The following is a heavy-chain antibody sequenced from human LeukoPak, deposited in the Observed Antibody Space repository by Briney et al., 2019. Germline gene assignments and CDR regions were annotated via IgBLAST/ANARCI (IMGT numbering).Heavy chain of an antibody. CDR3: ERGGYSSGWYGGEDFDY. D-gene: IGHD6-19*01. J-gene: IGHJ4*02. CDR2: INPSGGST. CDR1: GYTFTSYY. Sequence: ASVKVSCKASGYTFTSYYMHWVRQAPGQGLEWMGIINPSGGSTSYAQKFQGRVTMTRDMSTSTVYMELSSLRSEDTAVYYCERGGYSSGWYGGEDFDYWGQGTLVTVSS. V-gene: IGHV1-46*01.